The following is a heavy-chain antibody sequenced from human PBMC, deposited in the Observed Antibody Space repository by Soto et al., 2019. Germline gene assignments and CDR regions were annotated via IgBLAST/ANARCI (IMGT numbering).Heavy chain of an antibody. CDR3: ARDLRQYYYDSSGYYPPGY. V-gene: IGHV1-18*04. D-gene: IGHD3-22*01. Sequence: QVQLVQSGAEVKKPGASVKVSCKASGYTFTSYWISWVRQAPGQGLEWMGWISAYNGNTNYAQKLQGRVTMTTDTSTRTAYMELRSLRSDDTDVYYCARDLRQYYYDSSGYYPPGYWGQGTLVTVSS. J-gene: IGHJ4*02. CDR2: ISAYNGNT. CDR1: GYTFTSYW.